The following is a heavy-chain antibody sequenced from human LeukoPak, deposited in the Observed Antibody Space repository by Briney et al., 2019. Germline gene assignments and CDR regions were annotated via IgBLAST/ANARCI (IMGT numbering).Heavy chain of an antibody. Sequence: EASVKVSCKASGYTFTSYYMHWVRQAPGQGLEWMGWMNPGSGNTGYAQKFQGRVTMTRNTSISTVYMEVSGLRSEDTAVYYCTRGGIIILGVATVVDYWGQGTLVTVSS. D-gene: IGHD3/OR15-3a*01. CDR2: MNPGSGNT. J-gene: IGHJ4*02. CDR3: TRGGIIILGVATVVDY. CDR1: GYTFTSYY. V-gene: IGHV1-8*02.